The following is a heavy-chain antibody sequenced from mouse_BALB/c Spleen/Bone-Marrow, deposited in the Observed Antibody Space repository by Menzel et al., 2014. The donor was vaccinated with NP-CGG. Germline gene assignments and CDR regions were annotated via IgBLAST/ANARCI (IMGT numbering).Heavy chain of an antibody. V-gene: IGHV1-77*01. CDR2: IVGGTGGT. CDR3: ARPLYGSSFAWFAY. Sequence: VQLQQSGGEVVKPGTSVKLSCKTSGFTFSNSYISWLKLKPGQSLEWIAWIVGGTGGTTYNQKFTGKAQLTVDTSSNTAYIQLSRLTTEDSAIYYWARPLYGSSFAWFAYWGQGTLVTVSA. CDR1: GFTFSNSY. J-gene: IGHJ3*01. D-gene: IGHD1-1*01.